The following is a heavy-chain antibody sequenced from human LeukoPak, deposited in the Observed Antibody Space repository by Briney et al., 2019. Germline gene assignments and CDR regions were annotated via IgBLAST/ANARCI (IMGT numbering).Heavy chain of an antibody. Sequence: SETLSLTCAVCGGSFSGYYWSWIRQPPGKGLEWIGEINHSGSTNYNPSLKSRVTISVDTSKNQFSLKLSSVTAADTAVYYCARVPGYSSGWYQRHNWFDPWGQGTLVTVSS. J-gene: IGHJ5*02. CDR2: INHSGST. CDR3: ARVPGYSSGWYQRHNWFDP. V-gene: IGHV4-34*01. D-gene: IGHD6-19*01. CDR1: GGSFSGYY.